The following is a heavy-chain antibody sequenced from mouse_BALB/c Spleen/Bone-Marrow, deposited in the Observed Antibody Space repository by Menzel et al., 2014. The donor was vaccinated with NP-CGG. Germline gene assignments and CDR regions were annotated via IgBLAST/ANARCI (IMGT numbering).Heavy chain of an antibody. CDR2: INYSGNT. Sequence: VQLQQSGPSLVKPSQTLSLTCSVTGDSIXSGYWNWIRKYPGNKLEYMGYINYSGNTYYNPSLISRISITRDTSKNQYYLQLNSVTTEDTATYYCTRNYYGPWGQGATLTVSS. CDR3: TRNYYGP. V-gene: IGHV3-8*02. J-gene: IGHJ2*01. D-gene: IGHD1-2*01. CDR1: GDSIXSGY.